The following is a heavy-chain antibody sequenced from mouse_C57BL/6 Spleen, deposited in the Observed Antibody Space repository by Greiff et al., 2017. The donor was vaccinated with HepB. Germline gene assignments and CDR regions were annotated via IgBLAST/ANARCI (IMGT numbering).Heavy chain of an antibody. J-gene: IGHJ1*03. CDR1: GYAFSSSW. Sequence: VQLQQSGPELVKPGASVKISCKASGYAFSSSWMNWVKQRPGKGLEWIGRIYPGDGDTNYNGKFKGKATLTADKSSSTAYMQLSSLTSEDSAVYFCAGRSYGNPYWYFDVWGTGTTVTVSS. D-gene: IGHD2-1*01. CDR3: AGRSYGNPYWYFDV. CDR2: IYPGDGDT. V-gene: IGHV1-82*01.